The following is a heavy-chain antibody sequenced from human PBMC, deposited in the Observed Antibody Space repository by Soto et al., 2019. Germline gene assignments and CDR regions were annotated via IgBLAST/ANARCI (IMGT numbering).Heavy chain of an antibody. CDR1: RITFSSYA. CDR2: ISNSAAST. V-gene: IGHV3-23*01. Sequence: EVQLLESGGGLVQPGGSLRLSCDASRITFSSYAMSWVRQAPGKGLEWVSAISNSAASTYSADSVKGRFTISRDNSKHTLYLQMNSLRAEDTAVYYCAKGPTIFGVVISYSFYYGLDVWGQGTTVTVSS. CDR3: AKGPTIFGVVISYSFYYGLDV. D-gene: IGHD3-3*01. J-gene: IGHJ6*02.